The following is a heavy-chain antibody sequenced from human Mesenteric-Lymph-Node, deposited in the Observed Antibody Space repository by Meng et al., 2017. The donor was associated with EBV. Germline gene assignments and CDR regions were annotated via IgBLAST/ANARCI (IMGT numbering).Heavy chain of an antibody. Sequence: QVQLQQWCAGLLKPSETLSLTCAVHGGSFSDYFWTWIRQAPGKGLEWVGEINHSGSTKYNPSLKSRVTISVDTSKNQISLNLNSVTAADTAVYYCARPRIRYGSGSYYYWGQGTLVTVSS. CDR1: GGSFSDYF. J-gene: IGHJ4*02. V-gene: IGHV4-34*01. CDR3: ARPRIRYGSGSYYY. D-gene: IGHD3-10*01. CDR2: INHSGST.